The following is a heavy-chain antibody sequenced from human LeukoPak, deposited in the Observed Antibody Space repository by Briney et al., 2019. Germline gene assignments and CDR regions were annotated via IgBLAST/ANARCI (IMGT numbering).Heavy chain of an antibody. V-gene: IGHV3-9*01. J-gene: IGHJ4*02. Sequence: GGSLRLSCAASGFTFGDYAMHWVRQAPGKGLEWVSGISWNSGSIGYADSVKGRFTIFRDNAKNYLYLQMNCLRAEDTALYYCAKDRDPMVRGVIDYWGQGTLVTVSS. D-gene: IGHD3-10*01. CDR2: ISWNSGSI. CDR3: AKDRDPMVRGVIDY. CDR1: GFTFGDYA.